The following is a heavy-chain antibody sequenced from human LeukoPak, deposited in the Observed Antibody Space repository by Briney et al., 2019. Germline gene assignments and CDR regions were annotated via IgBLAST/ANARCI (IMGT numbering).Heavy chain of an antibody. CDR1: GFTFSSYG. V-gene: IGHV3-30*18. Sequence: PGGSLRLSCAASGFTFSSYGMHWVRQAPGKGLEWVAVISYDGSNKYYADSVKGRFTISRDNSKNTLYLQMNSLRAEDTAVYYCAKAPGSGSYYAEIDYWGQGTLVTVSS. D-gene: IGHD3-10*01. J-gene: IGHJ4*02. CDR2: ISYDGSNK. CDR3: AKAPGSGSYYAEIDY.